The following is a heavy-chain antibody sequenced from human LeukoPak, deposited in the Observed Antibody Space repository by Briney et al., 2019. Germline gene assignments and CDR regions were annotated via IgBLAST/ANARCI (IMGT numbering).Heavy chain of an antibody. V-gene: IGHV3-30-3*01. J-gene: IGHJ4*02. CDR3: AKAGSSSWYLDY. CDR2: ISYDGSNK. D-gene: IGHD6-13*01. CDR1: GFTFSSYA. Sequence: PGRSLRLSCAASGFTFSSYAMHWVRQAPGKGLEWVAVISYDGSNKYYADSVKGRFTISRDNSKNTLFLQMNSLRGEDTALYYCAKAGSSSWYLDYWGQGTLVTVSS.